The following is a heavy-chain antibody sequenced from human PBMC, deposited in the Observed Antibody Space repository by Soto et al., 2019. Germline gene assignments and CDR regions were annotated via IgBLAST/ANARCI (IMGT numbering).Heavy chain of an antibody. V-gene: IGHV4-30-4*01. CDR3: ARSRRGYQNWFDP. CDR1: GGSISSGDYY. J-gene: IGHJ5*02. CDR2: IYYSWNT. Sequence: PSETLSLTCTVSGGSISSGDYYWSWIRQPPGKGLEWIGYIYYSWNTYDNPSLKSRVTISVDTSKNQFSLKLSSVTAADTAVYYCARSRRGYQNWFDPWGQGTLVYVS. D-gene: IGHD3-22*01.